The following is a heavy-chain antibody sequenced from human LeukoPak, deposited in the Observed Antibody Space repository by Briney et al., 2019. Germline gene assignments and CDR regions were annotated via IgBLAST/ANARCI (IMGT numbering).Heavy chain of an antibody. V-gene: IGHV4-4*02. CDR3: ARNGAFAVEY. D-gene: IGHD1-1*01. J-gene: IGHJ4*02. CDR1: GGSISGPNW. CDR2: FHHSGGT. Sequence: SGTLSLTCAVSGGSISGPNWWSWVRQPPGKGLEWIGEFHHSGGTNYNPSLKSRVTISIDKSNNQFSLKLTSVTAADTAVYYCARNGAFAVEYWGRGSLVTVSS.